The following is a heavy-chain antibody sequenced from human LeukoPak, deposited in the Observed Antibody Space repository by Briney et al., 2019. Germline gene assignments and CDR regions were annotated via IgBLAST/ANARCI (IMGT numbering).Heavy chain of an antibody. CDR1: GFTFSSYS. CDR2: ISSSSSYI. D-gene: IGHD5-18*01. V-gene: IGHV3-21*01. Sequence: GGSLRLSCAASGFTFSSYSMNWVRQAPGKGLEWVSSISSSSSYIYYADSVKGRFTISRDNAKNSLYLQMNSLRAEDTAVYYCARASASWIQLLSPFPYFDYWGQGNLVPLSS. CDR3: ARASASWIQLLSPFPYFDY. J-gene: IGHJ4*02.